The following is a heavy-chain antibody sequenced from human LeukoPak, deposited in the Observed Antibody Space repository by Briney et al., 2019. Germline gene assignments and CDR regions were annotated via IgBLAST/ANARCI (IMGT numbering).Heavy chain of an antibody. V-gene: IGHV4-59*01. Sequence: SETLSLTCIVSGNSISSYYWSWIRQPPGKGLEWIGYIYYTGSTSYNPSLKSRVTISVDTSKNQFSLKLSSVTAADTAVYYCARSVASAVLYFDLWGRGTLVTVSS. CDR1: GNSISSYY. CDR3: ARSVASAVLYFDL. CDR2: IYYTGST. J-gene: IGHJ2*01. D-gene: IGHD3-10*01.